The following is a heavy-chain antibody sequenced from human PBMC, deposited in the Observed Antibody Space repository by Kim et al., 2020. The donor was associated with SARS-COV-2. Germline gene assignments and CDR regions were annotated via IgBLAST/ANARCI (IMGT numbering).Heavy chain of an antibody. D-gene: IGHD3-10*01. Sequence: ASVKVSCKASGYTFTSYGISWVRQAPGQGLEWMGWISAYNGNTNYAQKLQGRVTMTTDTSTSTAYMELRSLRSDDTAVYYCARDYTPYYYGSGSQFDPWGQGTLVTVSS. J-gene: IGHJ5*02. V-gene: IGHV1-18*04. CDR2: ISAYNGNT. CDR1: GYTFTSYG. CDR3: ARDYTPYYYGSGSQFDP.